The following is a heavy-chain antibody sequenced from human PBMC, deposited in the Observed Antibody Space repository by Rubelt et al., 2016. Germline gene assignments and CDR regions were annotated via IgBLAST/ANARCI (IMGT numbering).Heavy chain of an antibody. J-gene: IGHJ4*02. D-gene: IGHD7-27*01. CDR1: GFTVSSNY. CDR3: ARNWGFDY. CDR2: IYSGGST. Sequence: EVQLVESGGGLVQPGGSLRLSCAASGFTVSSNYMSWVRQAPGKGLEWVSVIYSGGSTYYADCVKGRFIIARGNAKNTLYLQMNSLRAEDTAVYYCARNWGFDYWGQGTLVTVSS. V-gene: IGHV3-66*01.